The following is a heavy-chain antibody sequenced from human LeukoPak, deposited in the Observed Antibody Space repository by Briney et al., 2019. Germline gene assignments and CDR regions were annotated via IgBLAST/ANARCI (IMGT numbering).Heavy chain of an antibody. Sequence: GGSLRLSCAASGFTFGDYAMHWVRQPPGKGLEWVSGICWNSGSIGYADSVKARLTISTDNAKNSLYLQMNSLRAEYTALYYCAKDNGLTIFGMVTNYMDVWGKGTTVTVSS. CDR1: GFTFGDYA. D-gene: IGHD3-3*01. CDR2: ICWNSGSI. CDR3: AKDNGLTIFGMVTNYMDV. V-gene: IGHV3-9*01. J-gene: IGHJ6*03.